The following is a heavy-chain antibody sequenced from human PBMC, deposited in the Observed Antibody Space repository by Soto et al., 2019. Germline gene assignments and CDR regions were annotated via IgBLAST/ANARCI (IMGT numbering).Heavy chain of an antibody. CDR1: GGTFSSYA. J-gene: IGHJ3*02. V-gene: IGHV1-69*01. Sequence: QVPLVQSGAEVKKPGSSVKVSCKASGGTFSSYAISWVRQAPGQGLEWMGGIIPIFGTANYAQKFQGRVTITADESTSTAYMELSSLRSEDTAVYYCARDRVVVAATLDAFDIWGQGTMVTVSS. CDR2: IIPIFGTA. CDR3: ARDRVVVAATLDAFDI. D-gene: IGHD2-15*01.